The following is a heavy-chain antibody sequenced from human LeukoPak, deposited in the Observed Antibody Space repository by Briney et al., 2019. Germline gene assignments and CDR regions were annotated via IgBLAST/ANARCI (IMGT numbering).Heavy chain of an antibody. CDR2: ISAYNGNT. V-gene: IGHV1-18*04. D-gene: IGHD3-10*01. Sequence: ASVKVSCKASGYTFTSYYMHWVRQAPGQGLEWMGWISAYNGNTNYAQKLQGRVTMTTDTSTSTAYMELRSLRSDDTAVYYCARDLGLLWFGTKFSGFDPWGQGTLVTVSS. CDR3: ARDLGLLWFGTKFSGFDP. CDR1: GYTFTSYY. J-gene: IGHJ5*02.